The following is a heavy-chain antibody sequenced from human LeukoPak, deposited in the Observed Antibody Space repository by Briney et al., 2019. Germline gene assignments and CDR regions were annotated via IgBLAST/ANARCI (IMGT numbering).Heavy chain of an antibody. CDR1: GFTFSSYG. D-gene: IGHD1-26*01. J-gene: IGHJ4*02. CDR3: AGTSGSYHY. CDR2: IRYDGSNK. Sequence: GGSLRLSCAASGFTFSSYGMHWVRQAPGKGLEWVAFIRYDGSNKYYADSAKGRFTISRDNSKNTLYLQMNSLRAEDTAVYYCAGTSGSYHYWGQGTLVTVSS. V-gene: IGHV3-30*02.